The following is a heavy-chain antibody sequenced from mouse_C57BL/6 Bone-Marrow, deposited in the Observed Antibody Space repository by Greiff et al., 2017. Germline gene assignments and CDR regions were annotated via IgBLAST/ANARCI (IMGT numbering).Heavy chain of an antibody. CDR2: IYPRSGNT. D-gene: IGHD1-1*01. J-gene: IGHJ2*01. V-gene: IGHV1-81*01. Sequence: VQLQQSGAELARPGASVKLSCKASGYTFTSYGISWVKQRTGQGLEWIGEIYPRSGNTYYNEKFKGKATLTADKSSSTAYMELRSLTSEDSAVYFCAKNYYGSSYRFFDYWGQGTTLTVSS. CDR3: AKNYYGSSYRFFDY. CDR1: GYTFTSYG.